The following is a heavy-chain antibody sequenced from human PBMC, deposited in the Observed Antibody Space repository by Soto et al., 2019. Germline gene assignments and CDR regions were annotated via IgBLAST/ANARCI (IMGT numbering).Heavy chain of an antibody. V-gene: IGHV4-59*01. CDR3: AKPMYYYGSGSYSTFDY. Sequence: PSETLSLTCSVSGGSMSEYFWSWIRQSPGKGLEWIGYIYYLGSTDYNPSLKSRVTISVDTSKRQFSLRLTSVTAADTAVYYCAKPMYYYGSGSYSTFDYWGQGTLVTVSS. CDR2: IYYLGST. D-gene: IGHD3-10*01. J-gene: IGHJ4*02. CDR1: GGSMSEYF.